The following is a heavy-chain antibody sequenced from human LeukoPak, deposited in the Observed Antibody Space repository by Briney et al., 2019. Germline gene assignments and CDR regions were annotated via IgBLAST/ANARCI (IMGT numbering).Heavy chain of an antibody. V-gene: IGHV1-2*02. CDR2: INPNSGGT. Sequence: AASVKVSCKASGYTFTGYYMHWVRQAPGQGLEWMGWINPNSGGTNYAQKFQGRVTMTRDTSISTAYMELSELRSDDTAVYYCAGQKVPRPIDYWGQGTLITVSS. J-gene: IGHJ4*02. CDR3: AGQKVPRPIDY. CDR1: GYTFTGYY.